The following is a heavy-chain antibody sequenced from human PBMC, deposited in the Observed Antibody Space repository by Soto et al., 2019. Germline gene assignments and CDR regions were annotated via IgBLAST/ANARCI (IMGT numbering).Heavy chain of an antibody. J-gene: IGHJ6*02. CDR3: ARERVVVVPAATHYYYYYGMDV. Sequence: TRSLTCTVSGGSISSSSYYWGWIRQPPGKGLEWIGSIYYSGSTYYSPSLKSRVTISVDTSKNQFSLKLSSVTAADTAVYYCARERVVVVPAATHYYYYYGMDVWGQGT. CDR1: GGSISSSSYY. V-gene: IGHV4-39*02. D-gene: IGHD2-2*01. CDR2: IYYSGST.